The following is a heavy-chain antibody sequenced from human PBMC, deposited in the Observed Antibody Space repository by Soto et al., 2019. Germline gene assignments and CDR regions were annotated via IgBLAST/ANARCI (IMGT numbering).Heavy chain of an antibody. CDR1: GFNFSSYA. D-gene: IGHD1-26*01. CDR3: AKGAQWELQLY. CDR2: ISGSGGST. J-gene: IGHJ4*02. Sequence: VSLRLSCAASGFNFSSYAMSWVRQAPGKGLEWVSAISGSGGSTYYADSVKGRFTISRDNSKNTLYLQMNSLRAEDTAVYYCAKGAQWELQLYWGQGTLVTVSS. V-gene: IGHV3-23*01.